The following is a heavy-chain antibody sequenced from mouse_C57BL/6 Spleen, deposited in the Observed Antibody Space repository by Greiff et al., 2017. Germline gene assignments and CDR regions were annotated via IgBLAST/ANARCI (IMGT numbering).Heavy chain of an antibody. D-gene: IGHD1-1*01. CDR2: IYPGSGST. CDR3: ARDGSSSYAMDY. CDR1: GYTFTSYW. V-gene: IGHV1-55*01. Sequence: VQLQQPGAELVKPGASVKMSCKASGYTFTSYWITWVKQRPGQGLAWIGDIYPGSGSTNYNEKFKSKATLTVDTSSSTAYMQLSSLTSEDSAVYYCARDGSSSYAMDYWGQGTSVTVSS. J-gene: IGHJ4*01.